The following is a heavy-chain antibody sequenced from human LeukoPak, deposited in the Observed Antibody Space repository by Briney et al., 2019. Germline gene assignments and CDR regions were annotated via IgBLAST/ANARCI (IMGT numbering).Heavy chain of an antibody. CDR2: IYTSGST. J-gene: IGHJ4*02. D-gene: IGHD5-12*01. CDR1: GCSIRSGNYF. CDR3: ARSAWPTFNFDH. Sequence: SQTLSLTCTVSGCSIRSGNYFWSWIRQPAGKGLEWIGHIYTSGSTTYNPSLKSRVTISVDTSKNQFSLKLSSVTAADTAIYYCARSAWPTFNFDHWGQGTLVTVSS. V-gene: IGHV4-61*09.